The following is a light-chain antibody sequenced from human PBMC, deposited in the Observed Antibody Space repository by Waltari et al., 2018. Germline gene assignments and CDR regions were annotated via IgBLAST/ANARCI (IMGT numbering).Light chain of an antibody. CDR1: PGIRSD. J-gene: IGKJ1*01. CDR2: AAS. Sequence: AIQMTQFPSSLSASIGDRVTITCRASPGIRSDLTWYQQKPGKAPKLLIYAASSLQSGVPSRISGSGSGTDFTLTISNLQPEDFATYYCLQDYNYPWTFGQGTKVEIK. V-gene: IGKV1-6*01. CDR3: LQDYNYPWT.